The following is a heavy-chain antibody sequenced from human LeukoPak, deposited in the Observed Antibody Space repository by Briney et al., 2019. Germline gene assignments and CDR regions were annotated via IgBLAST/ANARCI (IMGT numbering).Heavy chain of an antibody. J-gene: IGHJ4*02. D-gene: IGHD3-10*01. CDR3: ARDMVDGSKSRAGYFDY. CDR2: IWYDGSNK. Sequence: GGSLRLSCAASGFTFSSYGMHWVRQAPGKGLEWVAVIWYDGSNKYYADSVKGRFTISRDNSKNTLYLQMNSLRAEDTAVYYCARDMVDGSKSRAGYFDYWGQGTLVTVSS. CDR1: GFTFSSYG. V-gene: IGHV3-33*01.